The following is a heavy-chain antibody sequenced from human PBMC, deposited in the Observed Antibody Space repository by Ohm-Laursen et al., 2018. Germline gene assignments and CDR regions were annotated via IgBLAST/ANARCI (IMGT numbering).Heavy chain of an antibody. D-gene: IGHD1-26*01. J-gene: IGHJ4*02. CDR3: ARGTIVGAMPYFFDY. CDR2: ISGNNGNT. Sequence: GASVKVSCKASGYTFTSYGINWVRQAPGQGLEWMGWISGNNGNTNYAQKLQGRVTMTTDTSTSTAYMELRSLRSDDTAVYYCARGTIVGAMPYFFDYWGQGTLVTVSS. V-gene: IGHV1-18*01. CDR1: GYTFTSYG.